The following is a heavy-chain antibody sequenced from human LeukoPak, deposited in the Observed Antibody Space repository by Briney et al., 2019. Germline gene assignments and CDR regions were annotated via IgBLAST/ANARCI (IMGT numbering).Heavy chain of an antibody. J-gene: IGHJ5*02. CDR3: AREGTAGTNLNWFDP. D-gene: IGHD1-1*01. Sequence: SETLSLTCTVSGGSISGYYWSWIRQPPGKGLEWIGFIYYSGSTNYNPSLKSRVTISVDTSKNQFSLKLSSVTAADTAVYYCAREGTAGTNLNWFDPWGQGTLVTVSS. V-gene: IGHV4-59*01. CDR1: GGSISGYY. CDR2: IYYSGST.